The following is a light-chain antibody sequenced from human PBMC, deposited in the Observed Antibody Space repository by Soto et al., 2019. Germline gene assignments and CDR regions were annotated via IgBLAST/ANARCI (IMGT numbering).Light chain of an antibody. CDR3: MQALQTPRT. Sequence: DIVMTQSPLSLSVTPGEPASISCTSSQSLLHFNGYNYVDWYQQKPGQSPHLLIYLGSNRASGVPDRFSGSGSGTDFTLKISRVEAEDVGIYYCMQALQTPRTFGQGTRVQIK. J-gene: IGKJ1*01. CDR1: QSLLHFNGYNY. CDR2: LGS. V-gene: IGKV2-28*01.